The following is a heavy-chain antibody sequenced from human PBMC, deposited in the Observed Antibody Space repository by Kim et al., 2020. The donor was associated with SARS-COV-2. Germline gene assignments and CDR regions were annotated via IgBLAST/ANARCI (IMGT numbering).Heavy chain of an antibody. V-gene: IGHV3-7*01. CDR3: RLWTSYYYYYGVDV. D-gene: IGHD5-18*01. CDR1: GFTFSSYW. CDR2: IKQDGSEK. Sequence: AGSLRLSCAASGFTFSSYWMSWVRQAPGKGLEWVANIKQDGSEKYYVDSVKGRFTISRDNAKNSLYLQMNSLRAEDTAVYYCRLWTSYYYYYGVDVWGQGATVTVS. J-gene: IGHJ6*02.